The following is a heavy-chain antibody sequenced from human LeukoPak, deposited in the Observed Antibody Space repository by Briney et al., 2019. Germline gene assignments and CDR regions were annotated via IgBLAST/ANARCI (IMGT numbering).Heavy chain of an antibody. Sequence: GGSLRLSCAASGFTFSSYEMNWVRQAPGKGLEWVSSISSSSSYIYYADSVKGRFTISRDNAKNSLYLQMNSLRAEDTAVYYCAKDRGVVVPAAIGAFDIWGQGTMVTVSS. CDR1: GFTFSSYE. CDR3: AKDRGVVVPAAIGAFDI. D-gene: IGHD2-2*01. J-gene: IGHJ3*02. CDR2: ISSSSSYI. V-gene: IGHV3-21*01.